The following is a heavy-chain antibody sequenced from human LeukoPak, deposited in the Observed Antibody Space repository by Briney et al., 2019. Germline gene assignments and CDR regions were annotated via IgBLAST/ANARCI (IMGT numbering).Heavy chain of an antibody. CDR2: IRSKANSYAT. CDR3: TRRNDGGYAY. V-gene: IGHV3-73*01. D-gene: IGHD1-1*01. J-gene: IGHJ4*02. CDR1: GFTFSGSA. Sequence: PGGSLKLSCAASGFTFSGSAMHWVRQASGKRLEWVGRIRSKANSYATAYAASVKGRFTISRDDSKNTAYLQMNSLKTEDTAVYYCTRRNDGGYAYWGQGTLVTVSS.